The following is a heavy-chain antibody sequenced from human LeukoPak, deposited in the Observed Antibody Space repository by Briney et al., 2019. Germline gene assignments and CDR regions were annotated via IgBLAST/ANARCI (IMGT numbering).Heavy chain of an antibody. CDR1: GFTFSSYA. V-gene: IGHV3-30-3*01. CDR3: TTDKVSGYSSSWREDY. D-gene: IGHD6-13*01. CDR2: ISYDGSNK. J-gene: IGHJ4*02. Sequence: GGSLRLSCAASGFTFSSYAMHWVRQAPGKGLEWVAVISYDGSNKYYADSVKGRFTISRDNSKNTLYLQMNSLRAEDTAVYYCTTDKVSGYSSSWREDYWGQGTLVTVSS.